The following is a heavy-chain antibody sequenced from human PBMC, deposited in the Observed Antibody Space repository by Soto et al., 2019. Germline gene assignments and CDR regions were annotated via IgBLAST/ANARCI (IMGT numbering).Heavy chain of an antibody. V-gene: IGHV1-69*06. CDR1: GGTFSSYA. D-gene: IGHD2-21*01. J-gene: IGHJ5*02. Sequence: QVQLVQSGAEVKKPGSSVKVSCKASGGTFSSYAITWVRQAPGQGLEWMGGIIPIFGTANYAQKFQGRVTITADKSTSTAYMELSSLRSEDTAVYYCASSYSAGGPNWFDPWGQGTLVTVSS. CDR3: ASSYSAGGPNWFDP. CDR2: IIPIFGTA.